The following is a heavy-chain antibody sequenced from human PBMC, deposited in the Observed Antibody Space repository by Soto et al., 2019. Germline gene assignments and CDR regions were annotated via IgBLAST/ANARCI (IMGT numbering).Heavy chain of an antibody. V-gene: IGHV1-18*01. CDR1: GYTFTRYG. CDR3: AKNGQPPYYYYGLDV. CDR2: ISGYNGDA. J-gene: IGHJ6*02. D-gene: IGHD2-8*01. Sequence: ASVKVSCKASGYTFTRYGISWVRQAPGQGLQWMGWISGYNGDANYAQRFQGRVSMTIDTSTTTAYMELRTLTSDDTAVYYCAKNGQPPYYYYGLDVWG.